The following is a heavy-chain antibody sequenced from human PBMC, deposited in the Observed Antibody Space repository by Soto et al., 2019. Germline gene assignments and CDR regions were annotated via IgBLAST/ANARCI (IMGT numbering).Heavy chain of an antibody. CDR1: GFTFSSHW. CDR3: ARPKTMVYSAFDT. J-gene: IGHJ3*02. Sequence: EVQLVESGGGVVQPGGSLRLSCAASGFTFSSHWLHWVRQTPGEGLVSVSRINPDASDADYADSVKGRFTISRDNAKSTLYLDTNSLRAEDTGVYYCARPKTMVYSAFDTWGQGTMVTVSS. D-gene: IGHD2-8*01. CDR2: INPDASDA. V-gene: IGHV3-74*01.